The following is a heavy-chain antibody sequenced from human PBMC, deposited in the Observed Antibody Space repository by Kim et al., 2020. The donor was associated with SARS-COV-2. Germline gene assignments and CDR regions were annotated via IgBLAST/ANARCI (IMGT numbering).Heavy chain of an antibody. V-gene: IGHV3-30*04. CDR3: ARDGPYYYDSSGYYGRVRYYGMDV. CDR1: GFTFSSYA. Sequence: GGSLRLSCAASGFTFSSYAMHWVRQAPGKGLEWVAVISYDGSNKYYADSVKGRFTISRDNSKNTLYLQMNSLRAEDTAVYYCARDGPYYYDSSGYYGRVRYYGMDVWGQGTTVTVSS. D-gene: IGHD3-22*01. CDR2: ISYDGSNK. J-gene: IGHJ6*02.